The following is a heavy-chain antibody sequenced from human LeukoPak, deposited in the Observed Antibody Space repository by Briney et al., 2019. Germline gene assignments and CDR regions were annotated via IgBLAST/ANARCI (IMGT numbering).Heavy chain of an antibody. J-gene: IGHJ6*02. D-gene: IGHD6-13*01. Sequence: PGGSLRLSCAASGFTFSSYAMHWVRQAPGKGLEWVAVISYDGSNKYYADSVKGRFTIFRDNSKNTLYLQMNSLRAEDTAVYYCAREYIAAAGTSAPSYYYYGMDVWGQGTTVTVSS. CDR3: AREYIAAAGTSAPSYYYYGMDV. V-gene: IGHV3-30*14. CDR1: GFTFSSYA. CDR2: ISYDGSNK.